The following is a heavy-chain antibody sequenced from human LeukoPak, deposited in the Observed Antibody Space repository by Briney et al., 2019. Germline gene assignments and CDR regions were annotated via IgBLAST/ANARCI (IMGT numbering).Heavy chain of an antibody. Sequence: SVKVSCTPSGFTFSRSAMQWVRQARAQRLEWIGWIVVGSVNTHYAQKFQERVTITRDMSTSTAYMELSSLRSEDTAVYYCAAERNMDYYDSSGVNAFDIWGQGTMVTVSS. J-gene: IGHJ3*02. CDR1: GFTFSRSA. CDR3: AAERNMDYYDSSGVNAFDI. D-gene: IGHD3-22*01. V-gene: IGHV1-58*02. CDR2: IVVGSVNT.